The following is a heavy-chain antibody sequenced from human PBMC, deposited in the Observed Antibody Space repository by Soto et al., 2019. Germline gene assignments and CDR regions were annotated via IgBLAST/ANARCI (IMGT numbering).Heavy chain of an antibody. Sequence: QVQLVQSGAEVKKPGSSVKVSCKASGGTFSSYAISWVRQAPGQGLEWMGGIIPIFGTANYAQKFQGRVTITADESTSTAYMELSSLRSENTAVYYCARLPEGYCSSTSCYDYWGQGTLVTVSS. CDR3: ARLPEGYCSSTSCYDY. J-gene: IGHJ4*02. D-gene: IGHD2-2*01. CDR2: IIPIFGTA. CDR1: GGTFSSYA. V-gene: IGHV1-69*01.